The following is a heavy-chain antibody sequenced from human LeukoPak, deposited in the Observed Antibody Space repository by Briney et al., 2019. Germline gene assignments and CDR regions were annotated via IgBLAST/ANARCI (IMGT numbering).Heavy chain of an antibody. CDR2: INPYSGAT. J-gene: IGHJ4*02. CDR3: ARDLYSSGWYPFY. V-gene: IGHV1-2*02. CDR1: GYTFTGYY. Sequence: ASVKVSCKASGYTFTGYYMHWVRQAPGQGLEWMGWINPYSGATNLAQRFQGRVTMTRDTSISTAYMEVSRLRSDDAAVYFCARDLYSSGWYPFYWGQGTLVTVSS. D-gene: IGHD6-19*01.